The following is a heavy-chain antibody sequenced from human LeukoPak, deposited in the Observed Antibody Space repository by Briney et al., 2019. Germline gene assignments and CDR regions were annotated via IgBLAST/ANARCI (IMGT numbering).Heavy chain of an antibody. CDR2: FKSKTAT. CDR3: TTDLAAVGKGEFDY. J-gene: IGHJ4*02. CDR1: GFALSSAW. D-gene: IGHD6-13*01. V-gene: IGHV3-15*01. Sequence: GGSLRLSRAASGFALSSAWMNWVRKAPRKGLEWVGHFKSKTATNYAAPVKGGFSFSSDDSQNTLYLQMSSLKTEDTAVYYCTTDLAAVGKGEFDYWGQGTLVTVSS.